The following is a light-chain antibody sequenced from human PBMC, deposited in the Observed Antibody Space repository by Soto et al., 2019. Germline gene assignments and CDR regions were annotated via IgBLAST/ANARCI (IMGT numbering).Light chain of an antibody. J-gene: IGKJ4*01. CDR1: QSISSK. V-gene: IGKV3-15*01. CDR3: QQYDKWPPT. Sequence: EIKTAQSPDTLSVSPGERATLSCRASQSISSKLAWYQQRPGQAPRLLIYGASTRATGVPVRFRGGGSGTEFTLTISGLQSEDFAVYCCQQYDKWPPTFGGGTKVEIK. CDR2: GAS.